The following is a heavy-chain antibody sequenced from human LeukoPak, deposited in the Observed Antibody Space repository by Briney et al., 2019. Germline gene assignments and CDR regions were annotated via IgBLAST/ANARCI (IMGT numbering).Heavy chain of an antibody. V-gene: IGHV4-61*02. D-gene: IGHD6-19*01. Sequence: PSQTLSPTCTVSGGSISSGSYYWSWLRQPAGKGLEWIGRIYTSGSTNYNPSLKSRVTISVDTSKNQFSLKLSSVTAADTAVYYCARAEYSSGPREDAFDIWGQGTMVTVSS. J-gene: IGHJ3*02. CDR2: IYTSGST. CDR1: GGSISSGSYY. CDR3: ARAEYSSGPREDAFDI.